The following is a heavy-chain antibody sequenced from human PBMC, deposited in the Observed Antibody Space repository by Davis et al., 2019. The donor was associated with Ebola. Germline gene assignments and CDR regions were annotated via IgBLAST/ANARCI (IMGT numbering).Heavy chain of an antibody. CDR1: GFTSSRYG. CDR3: ATTQWLREFDN. Sequence: GESLKISCEASGFTSSRYGMHWVRQAPGKGLEWVSVIYDQSTAYADSVRGRFIISRDKSNNTLYLEMNSLRVDDTAVYYCATTQWLREFDNWGQGTLVTVSS. J-gene: IGHJ4*02. CDR2: IYDQST. D-gene: IGHD6-19*01. V-gene: IGHV3-NL1*01.